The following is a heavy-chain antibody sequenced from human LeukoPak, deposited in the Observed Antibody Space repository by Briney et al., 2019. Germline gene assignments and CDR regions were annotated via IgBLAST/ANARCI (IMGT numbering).Heavy chain of an antibody. CDR2: ISGSGGST. CDR1: GFTFSSYA. J-gene: IGHJ4*02. Sequence: GGSLRLSCAASGFTFSSYAMSWVRQAPGKGLEWVPAISGSGGSTYYADSVKGRFTISRDNAKNTVYLQMNSLRAEDTAVYYCARSLGSSGYQDYWGQGTLVTVSS. D-gene: IGHD3-22*01. CDR3: ARSLGSSGYQDY. V-gene: IGHV3-23*01.